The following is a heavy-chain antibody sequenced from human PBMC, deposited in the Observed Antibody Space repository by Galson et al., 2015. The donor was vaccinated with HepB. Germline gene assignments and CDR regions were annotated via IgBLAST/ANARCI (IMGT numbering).Heavy chain of an antibody. D-gene: IGHD6-13*01. CDR1: GGTFSSYA. V-gene: IGHV1-69*10. CDR2: IIPILGIA. CDR3: ARGGAAAGTHWFCRFDP. J-gene: IGHJ5*02. Sequence: SVKVSCKASGGTFSSYAISWVRQAPGQGLEWMGGIIPILGIANYAQKFQGRVTITADKSTSTAYMELSSLRSEDTAVYYCARGGAAAGTHWFCRFDPWGQGTLVTVSS.